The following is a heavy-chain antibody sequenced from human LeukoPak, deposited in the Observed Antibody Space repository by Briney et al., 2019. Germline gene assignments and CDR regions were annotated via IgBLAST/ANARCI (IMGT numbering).Heavy chain of an antibody. D-gene: IGHD5-18*01. CDR2: ISGSGGST. Sequence: PGGSLRLSCAASGVTFSSYAMSWVRQAPGKGLEWVSAISGSGGSTYYADSVKGRFTISRDNSKNTLYLQMNSLRIEDTAVYYCGKDHSIQLPGYFDYWGQGTLVTVSS. CDR1: GVTFSSYA. CDR3: GKDHSIQLPGYFDY. V-gene: IGHV3-23*01. J-gene: IGHJ4*02.